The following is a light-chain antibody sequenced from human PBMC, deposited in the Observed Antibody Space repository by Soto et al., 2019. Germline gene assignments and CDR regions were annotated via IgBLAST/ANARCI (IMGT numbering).Light chain of an antibody. CDR2: EVS. Sequence: QSVLTQPASVSGSPGQSITISWTGNSSDVGGYNFVSWYQQHPGKAPKLIIYEVSNRPSGLSNRFSGSKSGNTASLTISGLQAEDEADYYCSSYTSSNTVVFGGGTKLTVL. CDR3: SSYTSSNTVV. J-gene: IGLJ2*01. V-gene: IGLV2-14*01. CDR1: SSDVGGYNF.